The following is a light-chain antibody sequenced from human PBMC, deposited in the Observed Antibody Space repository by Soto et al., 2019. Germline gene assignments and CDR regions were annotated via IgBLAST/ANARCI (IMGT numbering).Light chain of an antibody. J-gene: IGKJ5*01. CDR3: QQYNTWPPST. CDR2: DAS. Sequence: EIVMTQSPATLSVSPGDRATLSCRASQGISNNLAWYQQKPGQAPRLLFYDASTRATGVPARFSGSGSGTEFTLTISSLQSEDFAVYYCQQYNTWPPSTFGQGTRLEIK. V-gene: IGKV3D-15*01. CDR1: QGISNN.